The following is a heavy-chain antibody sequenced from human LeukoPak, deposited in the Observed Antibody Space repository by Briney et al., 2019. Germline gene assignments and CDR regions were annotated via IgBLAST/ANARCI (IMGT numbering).Heavy chain of an antibody. CDR1: GYTFTGYY. D-gene: IGHD6-19*01. J-gene: IGHJ1*01. CDR2: INPNSGVT. Sequence: ASVKVSCKASGYTFTGYYIHWVRRAPGQGLEWMGWINPNSGVTNYAQNFQGRVTMTRDTSISTAYMELSRLTSDDTAVYHCARRGAVPVEYLQYWGQGTLVTVSS. V-gene: IGHV1-2*02. CDR3: ARRGAVPVEYLQY.